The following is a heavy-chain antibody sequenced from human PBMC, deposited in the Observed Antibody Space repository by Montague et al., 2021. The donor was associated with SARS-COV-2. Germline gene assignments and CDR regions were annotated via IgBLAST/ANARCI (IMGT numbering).Heavy chain of an antibody. Sequence: NKNIGSTNYNPSLKSRVTISVDTSKNQFSLKLSSVTAEDTAVYYCARGSRQWLVRPPHYYYFDYWGQGNLVTVS. CDR3: ARGSRQWLVRPPHYYYFDY. D-gene: IGHD6-19*01. J-gene: IGHJ4*02. CDR2: NKNIGST. V-gene: IGHV4-34*01.